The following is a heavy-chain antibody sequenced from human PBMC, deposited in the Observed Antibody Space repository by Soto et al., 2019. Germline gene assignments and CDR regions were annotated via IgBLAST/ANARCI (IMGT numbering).Heavy chain of an antibody. CDR3: AREVTMVRGVIMYYFDY. D-gene: IGHD3-10*01. V-gene: IGHV1-46*03. CDR1: GYTFTSYY. Sequence: QVQLVQSGAEVKKPGASVKVSCKASGYTFTSYYMHWVRQAPGQGLEWMGIINPSGGSTSYAQKFQGRVTMTRDTSTSTVYMELSSRRSEDTAVYYCAREVTMVRGVIMYYFDYWGQGTLVTVSS. CDR2: INPSGGST. J-gene: IGHJ4*02.